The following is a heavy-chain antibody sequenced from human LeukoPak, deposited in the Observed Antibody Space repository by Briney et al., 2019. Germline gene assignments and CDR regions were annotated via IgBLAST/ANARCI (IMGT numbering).Heavy chain of an antibody. CDR2: MNPNSGNT. J-gene: IGHJ6*02. V-gene: IGHV1-8*01. CDR3: ASSVTYYDILTGYDYGMDV. Sequence: ASVKVSCKASGYTFTSYDINWVRQATGQGLEWMGWMNPNSGNTGYAQKYQGRVTMTRNTSISTAYMELSSLRSEDTAVYYCASSVTYYDILTGYDYGMDVWGQGTTVTVSS. D-gene: IGHD3-9*01. CDR1: GYTFTSYD.